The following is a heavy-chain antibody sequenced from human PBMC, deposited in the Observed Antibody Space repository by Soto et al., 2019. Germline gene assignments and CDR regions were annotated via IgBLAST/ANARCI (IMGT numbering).Heavy chain of an antibody. J-gene: IGHJ4*02. D-gene: IGHD6-6*01. CDR2: IYYSGST. V-gene: IGHV4-31*03. CDR1: GGSISSGGYY. CDR3: ARGGAHSSSSR. Sequence: SETLSLTCTVSGGSISSGGYYWIWIRQHPGKGLEWIGYIYYSGSTYYNPSLKSRVTISVDTSKNQFSLKLSSVTAADTAVYYCARGGAHSSSSRWGQGTLVTVSS.